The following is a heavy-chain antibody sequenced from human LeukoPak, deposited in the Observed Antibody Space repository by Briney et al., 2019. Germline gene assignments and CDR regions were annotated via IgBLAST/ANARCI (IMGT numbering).Heavy chain of an antibody. V-gene: IGHV3-23*01. CDR3: ARDTPVAGFDY. Sequence: GGSLRLSCTASGFTFSSYAMSWVRQAPGKGLEWVSAISGSGGSTYYADSVKGRFTISRDNSKNTLYLQMNSLRAEDTAMYYCARDTPVAGFDYWGQGTLVTVSS. D-gene: IGHD6-19*01. J-gene: IGHJ4*02. CDR2: ISGSGGST. CDR1: GFTFSSYA.